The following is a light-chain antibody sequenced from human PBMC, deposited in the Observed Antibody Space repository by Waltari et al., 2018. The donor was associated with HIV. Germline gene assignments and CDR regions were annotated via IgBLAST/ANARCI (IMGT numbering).Light chain of an antibody. CDR3: SSYTSSSTLEV. J-gene: IGLJ3*02. CDR1: SSYVGGYNY. CDR2: DVS. V-gene: IGLV2-14*03. Sequence: QSALTQPASVSGSPGQSITIPCTGTSSYVGGYNYVSWYQQHPGKAPKLMIYDVSNRPSGVSNRFSGSKSGNTASLTISGLQAEDEADYYCSSYTSSSTLEVFGGGTKLTVL.